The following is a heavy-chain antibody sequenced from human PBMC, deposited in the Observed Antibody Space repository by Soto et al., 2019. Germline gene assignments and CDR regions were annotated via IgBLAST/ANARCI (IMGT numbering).Heavy chain of an antibody. D-gene: IGHD1-26*01. CDR1: SGSVSLGEYY. V-gene: IGHV4-30-4*01. CDR2: IFYNGTT. Sequence: QVHLQESGPGLVKPSETLSLTYSVSSGSVSLGEYYWSWIRQPPGKGLEWLGYIFYNGTTFYNPSLTSRLSISMDTSGNHFSLELRSVTAADTAVYYCALALGPTTGLDYWGQGTLVTVSS. CDR3: ALALGPTTGLDY. J-gene: IGHJ4*02.